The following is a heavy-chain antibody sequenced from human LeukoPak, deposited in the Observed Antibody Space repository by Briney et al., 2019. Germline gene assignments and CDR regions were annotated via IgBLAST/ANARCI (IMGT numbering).Heavy chain of an antibody. D-gene: IGHD3-3*01. Sequence: ASVKVSCKASGYTFTSYDINWVRQATGQGLEWMGWMNPNSGNTGYAQKFQSRVTITRNTSISTAYMELSSLRSEDTAVYYCARGLYDFWSGTLFDYWGQGTLVTVSS. V-gene: IGHV1-8*03. CDR1: GYTFTSYD. CDR3: ARGLYDFWSGTLFDY. J-gene: IGHJ4*02. CDR2: MNPNSGNT.